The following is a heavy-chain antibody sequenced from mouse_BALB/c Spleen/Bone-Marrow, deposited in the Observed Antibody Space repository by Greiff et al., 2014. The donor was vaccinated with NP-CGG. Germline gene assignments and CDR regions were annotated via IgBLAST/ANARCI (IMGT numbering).Heavy chain of an antibody. V-gene: IGHV14-3*02. J-gene: IGHJ2*01. Sequence: EVQLVESGAELVKPGASVKLSCTASGFNIKDTYMHWVKQRPEQGLEWIGRIDPANGNTKYDPKFQGKATITADTSFNTAYLQLSSLTSEDTAVYYCARYYYGSSYFDYWGQGTTLTVSS. D-gene: IGHD1-1*01. CDR1: GFNIKDTY. CDR3: ARYYYGSSYFDY. CDR2: IDPANGNT.